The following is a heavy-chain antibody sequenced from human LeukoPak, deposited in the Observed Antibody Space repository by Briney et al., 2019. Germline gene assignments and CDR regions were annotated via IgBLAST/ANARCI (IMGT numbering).Heavy chain of an antibody. V-gene: IGHV3-30-3*01. CDR1: GFTFSSYA. J-gene: IGHJ4*02. CDR3: ARPSFDY. Sequence: AGTLRLSCAASGFTFSSYAMHWVRQAPGKGLEWVAVISYDGSNKYYADSVKGRFTISRDNSKKTLYLQMNSLRSEDTAVYYCARPSFDYWDQGTLVTVSS. CDR2: ISYDGSNK.